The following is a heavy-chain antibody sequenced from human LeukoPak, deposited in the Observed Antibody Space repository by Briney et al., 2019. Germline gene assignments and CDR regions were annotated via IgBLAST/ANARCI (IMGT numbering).Heavy chain of an antibody. V-gene: IGHV3-23*01. CDR2: ISGSGGTT. J-gene: IGHJ4*02. CDR3: ARVGCSGGTCYDY. CDR1: GFTFSSYA. D-gene: IGHD2-15*01. Sequence: GGSLRLSCAASGFTFSSYAMSWVRQAPGKGLEWVSVISGSGGTTYYADSVKGRFTISRDNSKNTLDLQMNSLRVEDTAIYYCARVGCSGGTCYDYWGQGTLVTVSS.